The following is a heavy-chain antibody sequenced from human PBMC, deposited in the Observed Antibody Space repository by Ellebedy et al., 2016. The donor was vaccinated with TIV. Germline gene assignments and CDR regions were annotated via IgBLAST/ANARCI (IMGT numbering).Heavy chain of an antibody. D-gene: IGHD3-22*01. Sequence: GEPLKISCAASGFPFSTYAVHWVRQAPGKGLERVAVIWHDGSKKFYAASVKGRFTISRDNSKNTLYLEMSSLRAEDTALYYCATSFYYDSSGTKHFDLWGRGTLVSVSS. CDR2: IWHDGSKK. CDR3: ATSFYYDSSGTKHFDL. CDR1: GFPFSTYA. J-gene: IGHJ2*01. V-gene: IGHV3-33*01.